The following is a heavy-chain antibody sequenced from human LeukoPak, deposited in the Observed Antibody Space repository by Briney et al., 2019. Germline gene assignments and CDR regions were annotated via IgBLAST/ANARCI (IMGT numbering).Heavy chain of an antibody. V-gene: IGHV4-59*01. Sequence: SETLSLTCTVSGGPISSYYWSWIRQPPGKGLEWIGYIYYSGGTNYNPSLKSRVTISVDTSKNQFSLKLSSVTAADTAVYYCARGLSAAGTVYMDVWGKGTTVTDSS. CDR3: ARGLSAAGTVYMDV. J-gene: IGHJ6*03. CDR2: IYYSGGT. D-gene: IGHD6-13*01. CDR1: GGPISSYY.